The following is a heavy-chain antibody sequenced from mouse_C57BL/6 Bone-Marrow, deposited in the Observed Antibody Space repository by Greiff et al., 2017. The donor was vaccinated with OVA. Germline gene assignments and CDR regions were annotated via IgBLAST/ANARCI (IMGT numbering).Heavy chain of an antibody. CDR3: ARKRVYYYGSSFFDC. CDR1: GYTFTSYN. V-gene: IGHV1-12*01. J-gene: IGHJ2*01. D-gene: IGHD1-1*01. CDR2: IYPGNGDT. Sequence: LQQSGAELVRPGASVKMSCKASGYTFTSYNMHWVKQTPRQGLEWIGAIYPGNGDTSYNQKFKGKATLTVDKSSSTAYMQLSSLTSEDSAVYFCARKRVYYYGSSFFDCWGQGTTLTVSS.